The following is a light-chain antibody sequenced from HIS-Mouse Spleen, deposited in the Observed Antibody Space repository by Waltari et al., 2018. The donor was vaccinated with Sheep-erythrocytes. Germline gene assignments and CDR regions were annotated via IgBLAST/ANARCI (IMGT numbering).Light chain of an antibody. CDR1: SSDVGGYNY. CDR3: CSYAGSYNHV. V-gene: IGLV2-11*01. Sequence: QSALTQPRSVSGSPGQSVTISCTGTSSDVGGYNYVSWYQQHPDKAPKLMIYDVSKRPSGVPDRFSGSKSGNPASLTISGLQAEDEADYYCCSYAGSYNHVFATGTKVTVL. CDR2: DVS. J-gene: IGLJ1*01.